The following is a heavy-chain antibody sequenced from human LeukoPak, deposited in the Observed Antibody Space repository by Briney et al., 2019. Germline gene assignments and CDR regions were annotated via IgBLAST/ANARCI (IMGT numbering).Heavy chain of an antibody. CDR2: IYYSGST. CDR3: AREELFYYGSGQNWLDR. Sequence: SETLSLTCTVSGGSISSRTYYWAWIRQPPGKGLGWIGYIYYSGSTNYNPSLKRRVTISVDTSKNQFSLKVSSVTAADTAVYYCAREELFYYGSGQNWLDRLGRGALVSVSS. D-gene: IGHD3-10*01. J-gene: IGHJ5*02. V-gene: IGHV4-61*01. CDR1: GGSISSRTYY.